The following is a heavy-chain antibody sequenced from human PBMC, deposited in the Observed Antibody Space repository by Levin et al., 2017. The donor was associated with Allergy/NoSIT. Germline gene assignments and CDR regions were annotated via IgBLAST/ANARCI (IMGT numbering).Heavy chain of an antibody. D-gene: IGHD5-12*01. Sequence: GESLKISCAASGFTVSSNYMSWVRQAPGKGLEWVSVIYSGGSTYYADSVKGRFTISRDNSKNTLYLQMNSLRAEDTAVYYCAGRRLHRGYWGQGTLVTVSS. CDR3: AGRRLHRGY. CDR1: GFTVSSNY. J-gene: IGHJ4*02. CDR2: IYSGGST. V-gene: IGHV3-53*01.